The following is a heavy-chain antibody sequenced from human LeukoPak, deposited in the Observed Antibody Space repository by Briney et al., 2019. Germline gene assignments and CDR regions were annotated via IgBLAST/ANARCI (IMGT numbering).Heavy chain of an antibody. Sequence: GGSLRLSCAASGFTFSSYWMHWVRQAPGKGLVRVSRINSDGSSTSYADSVKGRFTISRDNAKNTLYLQMNSLRAEDTAVYYCAQGGDYYDSSGYNFDYWGQGTLVTVSS. CDR1: GFTFSSYW. V-gene: IGHV3-74*01. CDR2: INSDGSST. J-gene: IGHJ4*02. CDR3: AQGGDYYDSSGYNFDY. D-gene: IGHD3-22*01.